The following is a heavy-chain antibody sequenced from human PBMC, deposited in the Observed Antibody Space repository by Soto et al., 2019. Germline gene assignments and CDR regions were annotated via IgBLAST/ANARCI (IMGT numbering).Heavy chain of an antibody. CDR2: ISYDGNDK. CDR1: GFSFRSYA. Sequence: VQLVESGGGVVQPGRSLRLSCAASGFSFRSYAMHWVRQAPGKGLEWVAVISYDGNDKNYTDSVKGRFTISRDNVKNTLYLQMNYMRVEDTAVYHCAKDSPSAPFDHGGQGILVTVSS. CDR3: AKDSPSAPFDH. J-gene: IGHJ4*02. V-gene: IGHV3-30*18.